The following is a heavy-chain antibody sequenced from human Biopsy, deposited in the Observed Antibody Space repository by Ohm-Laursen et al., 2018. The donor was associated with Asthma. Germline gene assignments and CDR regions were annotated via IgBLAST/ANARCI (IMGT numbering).Heavy chain of an antibody. D-gene: IGHD3-22*01. CDR1: GGSITSTSYS. CDR3: VRHQYSSSWSTFDY. CDR2: MYHSGSP. J-gene: IGHJ4*02. Sequence: ETLSLTCTASGGSITSTSYSWGWIRQPPAKGMEWIGSMYHSGSPYYHPSLKSRVTISVDRSKNQLSLKMSSVTAADTAVYFCVRHQYSSSWSTFDYWGQGALVTVSS. V-gene: IGHV4-39*01.